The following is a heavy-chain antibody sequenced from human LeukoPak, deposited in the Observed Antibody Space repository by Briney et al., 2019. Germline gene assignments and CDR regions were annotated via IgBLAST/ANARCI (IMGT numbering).Heavy chain of an antibody. CDR2: INGDGSYA. D-gene: IGHD2-15*01. V-gene: IGHV3-74*01. Sequence: GGSLRLSCAASGFTFGNFWMHWIRQGPGRRLLWVARINGDGSYADYAESVQGRFTVSRDNAKNTLYLQMDSLRVEDTAVYYCVSGTAAVAPAMTYWGRGTLVTVSS. CDR1: GFTFGNFW. J-gene: IGHJ4*02. CDR3: VSGTAAVAPAMTY.